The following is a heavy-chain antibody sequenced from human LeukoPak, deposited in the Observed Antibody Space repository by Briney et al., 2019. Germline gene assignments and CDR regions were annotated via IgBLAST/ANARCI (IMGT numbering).Heavy chain of an antibody. V-gene: IGHV4-59*12. D-gene: IGHD6-13*01. Sequence: SETLSLTCTVSGGSISGYYWSWIRQPPGKGLEWIGYIFYSGSTNYNPSLKSRVTISVDTSKNQFSLKLSSVTAADTAVYYCAASSSWYFGFDYWGQGTLVTVSS. CDR3: AASSSWYFGFDY. CDR2: IFYSGST. CDR1: GGSISGYY. J-gene: IGHJ4*02.